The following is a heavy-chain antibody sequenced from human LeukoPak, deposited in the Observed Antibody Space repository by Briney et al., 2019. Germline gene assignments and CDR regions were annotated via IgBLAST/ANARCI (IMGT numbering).Heavy chain of an antibody. V-gene: IGHV3-53*01. CDR3: ARDLAHTKSFDI. CDR1: GITVSSNY. CDR2: IYSGGNT. J-gene: IGHJ3*02. Sequence: GGSLRLSCAASGITVSSNYMNWVRQAPGKGLEWGSVIYSGGNTYYPDSVKCRFTTSRDNSKNRVYIQMNSLRAEDTAVYYCARDLAHTKSFDIWGRGTMVTVSS. D-gene: IGHD2-2*01.